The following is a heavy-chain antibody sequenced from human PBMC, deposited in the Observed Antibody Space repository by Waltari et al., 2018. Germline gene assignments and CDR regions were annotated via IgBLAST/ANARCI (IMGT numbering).Heavy chain of an antibody. J-gene: IGHJ4*02. V-gene: IGHV4-34*01. D-gene: IGHD3-3*01. Sequence: QVQLQQWGAGLLKPSETLSLTCSVYGGSFIGYYCSCIRQPPGKGPEWIGDINHSGSTNYNQSLKSRITISIDTSRNQFSLNLTSVTAADTAVYYCARLSDFWSAYYKYYFDSWGQGTLVTVSS. CDR2: INHSGST. CDR3: ARLSDFWSAYYKYYFDS. CDR1: GGSFIGYY.